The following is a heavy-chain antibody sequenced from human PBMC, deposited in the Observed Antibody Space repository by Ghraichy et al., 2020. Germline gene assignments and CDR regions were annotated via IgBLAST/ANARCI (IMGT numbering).Heavy chain of an antibody. CDR3: ARFRVLAPHYYYGMDV. J-gene: IGHJ6*02. V-gene: IGHV2-70*11. Sequence: SGPTLVKPTQTLTLTCTFSGFSLTTRGMCVSWVRQPPGKALEWLARIDWDDDEYYSTSLKTRLTISKDTSKNQVVLTMTNMDPVDTATYYCARFRVLAPHYYYGMDVWGQGTTVTVSS. D-gene: IGHD3-10*01. CDR1: GFSLTTRGMC. CDR2: IDWDDDE.